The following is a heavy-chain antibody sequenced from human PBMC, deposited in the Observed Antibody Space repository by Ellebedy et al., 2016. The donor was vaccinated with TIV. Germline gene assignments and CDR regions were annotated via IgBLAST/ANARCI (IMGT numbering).Heavy chain of an antibody. V-gene: IGHV4-39*07. Sequence: SETLSLXXTVSGGSISSSSYYWGWIRQPPGKGLEWIGSIYYSGSTYYNPSLKSRVTISVDTSKNQFSLKLSSMTAADTAVYYCARGGGYSGYDSDYYYGMDVWGQGTTVTVSS. CDR1: GGSISSSSYY. CDR3: ARGGGYSGYDSDYYYGMDV. D-gene: IGHD5-12*01. CDR2: IYYSGST. J-gene: IGHJ6*02.